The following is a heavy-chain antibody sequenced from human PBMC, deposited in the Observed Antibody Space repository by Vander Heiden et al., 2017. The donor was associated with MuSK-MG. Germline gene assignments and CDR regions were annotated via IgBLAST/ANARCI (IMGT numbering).Heavy chain of an antibody. J-gene: IGHJ4*01. V-gene: IGHV3-9*01. CDR2: ISWNSGSI. CDR1: GFTFDDYA. Sequence: EVQLVESGGGLVQPGRSLRLSCAASGFTFDDYAMHWVRQAPGKGLEWVSGISWNSGSIGYADSGKGRFTISRDNAKNSRDLKRNSMRAEETAVYYCAKSTKGRAVAGYLFDDWCHGSMITVYS. D-gene: IGHD6-19*01. CDR3: AKSTKGRAVAGYLFDD.